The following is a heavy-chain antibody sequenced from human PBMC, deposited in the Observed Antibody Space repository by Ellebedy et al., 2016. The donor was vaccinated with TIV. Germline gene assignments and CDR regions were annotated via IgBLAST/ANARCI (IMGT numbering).Heavy chain of an antibody. CDR2: INQDGSEE. J-gene: IGHJ3*01. CDR1: GFTFRKYNTYS. D-gene: IGHD1-26*01. CDR3: ARDPAGRTWGAFDL. V-gene: IGHV3-7*03. Sequence: GESLKISCAASGFTFRKYNTYSMNWVRQAPGKGLEWVANINQDGSEEQYVDSVKGRFTISRDNAKNSLYLQMSSLRAEDTAVYYCARDPAGRTWGAFDLWGQGTMATVSS.